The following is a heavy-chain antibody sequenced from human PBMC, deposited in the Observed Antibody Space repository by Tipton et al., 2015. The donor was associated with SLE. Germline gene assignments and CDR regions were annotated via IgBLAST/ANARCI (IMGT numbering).Heavy chain of an antibody. CDR1: SGFISTYY. D-gene: IGHD3-22*01. CDR3: ARDEYRYDTTGYHLLGHFDF. J-gene: IGHJ4*02. CDR2: IYYSGST. V-gene: IGHV4-59*12. Sequence: TLSLTCTVSSGFISTYYWSWFRQPPGKGLEWIGYIYYSGSTNYNPSLKSRVTMSVDTTKNQFSLNLSSVTAADTAVYYCARDEYRYDTTGYHLLGHFDFWGQGTLVTVSS.